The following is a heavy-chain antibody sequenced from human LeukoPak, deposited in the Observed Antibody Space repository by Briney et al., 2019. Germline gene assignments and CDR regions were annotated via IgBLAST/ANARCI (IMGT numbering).Heavy chain of an antibody. J-gene: IGHJ6*03. D-gene: IGHD5-18*01. V-gene: IGHV4-61*02. Sequence: SETLSLTCTVSGGSISSGSYYWSWIRQPAGKGLEWIGRIYTSGSTSYNPSLKSRVTISVDTSKNQFSLKLSSVTAADTAVYYCARELQLWSRYYYYYMDVWGKGTTVTVSS. CDR2: IYTSGST. CDR3: ARELQLWSRYYYYYMDV. CDR1: GGSISSGSYY.